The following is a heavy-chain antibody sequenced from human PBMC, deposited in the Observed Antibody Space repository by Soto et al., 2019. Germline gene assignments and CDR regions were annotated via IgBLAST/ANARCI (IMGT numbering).Heavy chain of an antibody. CDR1: GLTFSSIW. J-gene: IGHJ4*01. CDR2: INQDGRET. CDR3: VRNAF. V-gene: IGHV3-7*01. D-gene: IGHD3-3*02. Sequence: PGGSLRLSCVMSGLTFSSIWVGWVRLTPGKGLEWVANINQDGRETAYVDSVKGRFTISRDNSKSSFYLQMNSLRADDTAIYYCVRNAFWGHGTLVTVSS.